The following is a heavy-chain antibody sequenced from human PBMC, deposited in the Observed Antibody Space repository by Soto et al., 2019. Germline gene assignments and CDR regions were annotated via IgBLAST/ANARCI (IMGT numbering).Heavy chain of an antibody. J-gene: IGHJ6*02. V-gene: IGHV3-30-3*01. Sequence: GGSLRLSCAASGFTFSSYVMHWVRQAPGKGLEWVAVISYDGSNKYYADSVKGRFTISRDNSKNTLYLQMNSLRAEDTAVYYCARDPTYSGSDPSYFMDVWGQGTTVTVSS. CDR2: ISYDGSNK. CDR3: ARDPTYSGSDPSYFMDV. CDR1: GFTFSSYV. D-gene: IGHD5-12*01.